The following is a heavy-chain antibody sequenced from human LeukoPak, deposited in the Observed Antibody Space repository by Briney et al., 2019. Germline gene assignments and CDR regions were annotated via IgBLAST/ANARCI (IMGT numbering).Heavy chain of an antibody. CDR2: ISAYNGNT. CDR1: GYTFTSYG. Sequence: ASVKVSCKASGYTFTSYGISWVRQAPEQGLQWMGWISAYNGNTNYAQKLQGRVTMTTDTSTSTAYMELRSLRSDDTAVYYCAREGIAAADNYYGMDVWGQGTTVTVSS. J-gene: IGHJ6*02. V-gene: IGHV1-18*01. CDR3: AREGIAAADNYYGMDV. D-gene: IGHD6-13*01.